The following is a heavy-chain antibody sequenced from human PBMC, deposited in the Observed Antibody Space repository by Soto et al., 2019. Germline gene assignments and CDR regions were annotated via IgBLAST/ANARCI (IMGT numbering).Heavy chain of an antibody. CDR1: GASIDNYY. Sequence: SETLSLTCTVSGASIDNYYWSWSRQAPGKGLEWIVYIYHNGVINYNPSLKSRVTITIDTSKTQFSLKLTSVTAADTAIYYCARGPSSSLVMPWFDPWGQGTLVTVSS. D-gene: IGHD2-2*01. CDR2: IYHNGVI. V-gene: IGHV4-59*01. J-gene: IGHJ5*02. CDR3: ARGPSSSLVMPWFDP.